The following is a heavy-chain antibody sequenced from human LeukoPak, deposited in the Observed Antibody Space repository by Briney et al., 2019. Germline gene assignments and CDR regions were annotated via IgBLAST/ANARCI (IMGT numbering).Heavy chain of an antibody. Sequence: GGSLRLSCAASGFTFSSYSMNWVRQAPGKGLEWVSSISSSSSYIYYADSVKGRFTISRDNAKNSLYLQMNSLRAEDTAVCYCARESRPFDILTGYYRIFDYWGQGTLVTVSS. J-gene: IGHJ4*02. CDR3: ARESRPFDILTGYYRIFDY. CDR2: ISSSSSYI. CDR1: GFTFSSYS. V-gene: IGHV3-21*01. D-gene: IGHD3-9*01.